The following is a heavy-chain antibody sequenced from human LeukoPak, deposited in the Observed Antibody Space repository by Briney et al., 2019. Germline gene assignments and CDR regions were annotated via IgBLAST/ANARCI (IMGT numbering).Heavy chain of an antibody. CDR3: ARGGGYDEYFGY. D-gene: IGHD5-12*01. CDR1: GFTFSSYA. CDR2: ISYDGSNK. Sequence: GGSLRLSCAASGFTFSSYAMHWVRQAPGKGLEWVAVISYDGSNKYYADSVKGRFTISRDNSKNTLYLQMNSLRAEDTAVYYCARGGGYDEYFGYWGQRTLVTVSS. V-gene: IGHV3-30-3*01. J-gene: IGHJ4*02.